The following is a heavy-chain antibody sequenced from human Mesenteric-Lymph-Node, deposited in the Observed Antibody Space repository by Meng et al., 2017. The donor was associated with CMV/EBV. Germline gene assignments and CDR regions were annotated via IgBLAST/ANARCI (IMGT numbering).Heavy chain of an antibody. D-gene: IGHD3-16*01. CDR3: ARARVTSMMGAARFDS. CDR1: GGSFSGYY. J-gene: IGHJ4*02. CDR2: INHSGST. Sequence: SETLSLTCAVYGGSFSGYYWSWIRQPPGKGLEWIGEINHSGSTNYNPSLKSRVTISVDTSKNQFSLKLSSVTAADTAVYYCARARVTSMMGAARFDSWGQGTLVTVSS. V-gene: IGHV4-34*01.